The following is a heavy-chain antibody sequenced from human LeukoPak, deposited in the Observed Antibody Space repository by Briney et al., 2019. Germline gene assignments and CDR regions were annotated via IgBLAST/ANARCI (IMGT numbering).Heavy chain of an antibody. CDR1: GGSISSGGYS. Sequence: PSQTLSLTCAVSGGSISSGGYSWSWIQQPPGKGLEWIGYIYHSGSTNYNPSLKSRVTISVDTSKNQFSLKLSSVTAADTAVYYCARIVAGTWSFDYWGQGTLVTVSP. V-gene: IGHV4-30-2*01. D-gene: IGHD6-19*01. J-gene: IGHJ4*02. CDR2: IYHSGST. CDR3: ARIVAGTWSFDY.